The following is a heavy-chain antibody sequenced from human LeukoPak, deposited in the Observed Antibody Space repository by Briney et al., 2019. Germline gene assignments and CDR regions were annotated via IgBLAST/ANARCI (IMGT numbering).Heavy chain of an antibody. V-gene: IGHV3-33*01. CDR1: GFTFSSYG. D-gene: IGHD1-26*01. Sequence: PGRSLRLSCAASGFTFSSYGMHWVRQAPGKGLEWVAVIWYDGSNKYYADSVKGRFTISRDNSKNTLYLQMNSLRAEDTAMYYCARAYGIVDAFDIWGQGTMVTVSS. CDR2: IWYDGSNK. CDR3: ARAYGIVDAFDI. J-gene: IGHJ3*02.